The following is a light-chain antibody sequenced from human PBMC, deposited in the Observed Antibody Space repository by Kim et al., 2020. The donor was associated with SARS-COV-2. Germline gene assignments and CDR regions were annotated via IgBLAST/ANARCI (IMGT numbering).Light chain of an antibody. CDR3: QVWDGSSMHWV. V-gene: IGLV3-21*04. J-gene: IGLJ3*02. CDR1: NLEVQG. Sequence: AQGQTDSITCGGNNLEVQGVHWYLQKPGQAPVLVISYDTDRPSGIPERFSGSKFDNTATLTISRVEAGDEADYYCQVWDGSSMHWVFGGGTQLTVL. CDR2: YDT.